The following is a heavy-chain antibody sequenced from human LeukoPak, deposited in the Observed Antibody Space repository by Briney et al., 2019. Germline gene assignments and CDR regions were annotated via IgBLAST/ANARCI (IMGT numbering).Heavy chain of an antibody. V-gene: IGHV4-59*01. Sequence: SETLSLTCTVSGXSIXSXYXSXXXXPPXXXXXWXGIIXYSGTTYYNPSLKSRVTISVDTSKNQFSLKLGSVTAADTAVYYCAXEMIEVAGSDDAFDIWGQGTMVTVSS. CDR3: AXEMIEVAGSDDAFDI. D-gene: IGHD6-19*01. J-gene: IGHJ3*02. CDR2: IXYSGTT. CDR1: GXSIXSXY.